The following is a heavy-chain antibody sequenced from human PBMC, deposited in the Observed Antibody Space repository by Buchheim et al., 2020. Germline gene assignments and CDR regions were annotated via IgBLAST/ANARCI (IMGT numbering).Heavy chain of an antibody. V-gene: IGHV3-7*03. CDR1: GFTLSSYW. D-gene: IGHD4-17*01. Sequence: EVQLVESGGGLVQPGGSLRLSCEASGFTLSSYWMSWVRQAPGKGLEWVANIKQDGSEKYYVDSVKGRFTLSRDNAQNSLYLQMNSLRAEDTAVYYCTRTYGDYGGYFDYWGQGTL. CDR3: TRTYGDYGGYFDY. CDR2: IKQDGSEK. J-gene: IGHJ4*02.